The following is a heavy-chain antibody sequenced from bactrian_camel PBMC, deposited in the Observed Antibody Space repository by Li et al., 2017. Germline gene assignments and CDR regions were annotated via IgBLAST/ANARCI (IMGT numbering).Heavy chain of an antibody. CDR1: RYTGSRYC. CDR3: AIAPWGYCSSSKWAIDTNYNH. J-gene: IGHJ4*01. CDR2: ISTDGIP. V-gene: IGHV3S67*01. Sequence: DVQLVESGGGSVEAGGSLKLSCAPSRYTGSRYCMGWFREAPGKEREGVASISTDGIPTYADSVKGRFTISKDNAKNTLYLQMDNLKPEDTAMYYCAIAPWGYCSSSKWAIDTNYNHWGQGTQVTVS. D-gene: IGHD2*01.